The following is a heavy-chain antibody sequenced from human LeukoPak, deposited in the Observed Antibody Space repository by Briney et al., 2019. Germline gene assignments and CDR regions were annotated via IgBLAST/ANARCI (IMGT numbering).Heavy chain of an antibody. CDR2: IIPIFGTA. V-gene: IGHV1-69*05. Sequence: ASVKVSCKASGGTFSSYAISWVRQAPGQGLEWMGGIIPIFGTANYAQKFQGRVTITTDESTSTAYMELSSLRSEDTAVYYCARATPLSAWARHAFDIWGQGTMVTVSS. CDR1: GGTFSSYA. J-gene: IGHJ3*02. D-gene: IGHD6-25*01. CDR3: ARATPLSAWARHAFDI.